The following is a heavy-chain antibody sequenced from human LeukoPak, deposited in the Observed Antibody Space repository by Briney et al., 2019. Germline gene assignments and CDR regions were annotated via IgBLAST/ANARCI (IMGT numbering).Heavy chain of an antibody. CDR2: IKQDGSDK. CDR3: ARVGAATFYWYYMDV. V-gene: IGHV3-7*01. J-gene: IGHJ6*03. CDR1: GFTFSSYW. D-gene: IGHD2-15*01. Sequence: GGSLRLSCEASGFTFSSYWMSWVRQAPGKGLEWVANIKQDGSDKYYVESLKGRFPVSRDNAKNSLYLQINSLRVGDTAVYFCARVGAATFYWYYMDVWGKGTTVTVSS.